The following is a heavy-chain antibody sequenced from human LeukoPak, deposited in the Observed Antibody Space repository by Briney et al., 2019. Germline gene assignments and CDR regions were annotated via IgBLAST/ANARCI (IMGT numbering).Heavy chain of an antibody. CDR2: FDPEDGET. CDR1: GYTLTELS. Sequence: ASVKVSCKVSGYTLTELSMHWVRQAPGEGLEWMGGFDPEDGETIYAQKFQGRVTMTEDTSTDTAYMELSSLRSEDTAVYYCATGDSSGYYYGFDYWGQGTLVTVSS. J-gene: IGHJ4*02. CDR3: ATGDSSGYYYGFDY. V-gene: IGHV1-24*01. D-gene: IGHD3-22*01.